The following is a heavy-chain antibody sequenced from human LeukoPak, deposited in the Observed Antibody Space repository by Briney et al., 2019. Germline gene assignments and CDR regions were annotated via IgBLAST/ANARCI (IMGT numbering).Heavy chain of an antibody. CDR1: GYTFTAHG. J-gene: IGHJ5*02. CDR3: ARDGGWQYVDYAWRFDP. Sequence: ASVKVSCKASGYTFTAHGISWVRQAPGQGLEWMGWINVYTGSTKYAQKFQGRVTMTTDTSTSTAYMELRSLRSDDTAVYFCARDGGWQYVDYAWRFDPWGQGTLVTVSS. V-gene: IGHV1-18*01. CDR2: INVYTGST. D-gene: IGHD4-17*01.